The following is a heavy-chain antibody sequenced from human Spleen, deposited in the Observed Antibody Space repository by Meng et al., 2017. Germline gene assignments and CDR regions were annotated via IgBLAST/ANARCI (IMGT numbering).Heavy chain of an antibody. V-gene: IGHV1-18*01. Sequence: ASVKVSCKASGYTFTSYGLSWVRQAPGQGLEWMGWMSTYNGITKYAQNLQGRVIMTRDTSTSTAYMELTSLRSDDTAVYYCARGSEYWQELFDYWGLGTLVTVSS. J-gene: IGHJ4*02. D-gene: IGHD2/OR15-2a*01. CDR1: GYTFTSYG. CDR3: ARGSEYWQELFDY. CDR2: MSTYNGIT.